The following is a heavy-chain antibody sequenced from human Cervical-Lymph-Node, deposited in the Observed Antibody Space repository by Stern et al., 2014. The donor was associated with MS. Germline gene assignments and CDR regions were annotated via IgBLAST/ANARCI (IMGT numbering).Heavy chain of an antibody. J-gene: IGHJ6*02. Sequence: VQLVESGGGVVPPGRSLRLSCADSGSTFSKSAMHWVRQAPGKGLEWVAVISHDGSNKQYGDSVKGRLANSRDNSRNTLSLEIYSLRAEDTAVYYCVRTESFYYYDGMDVWGHGTTVIVSS. V-gene: IGHV3-30*09. CDR3: VRTESFYYYDGMDV. CDR2: ISHDGSNK. CDR1: GSTFSKSA.